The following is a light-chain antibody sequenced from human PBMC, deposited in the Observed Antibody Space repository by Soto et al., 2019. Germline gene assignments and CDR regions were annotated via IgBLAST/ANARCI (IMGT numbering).Light chain of an antibody. CDR3: QQYGSSRVT. V-gene: IGKV3-20*01. J-gene: IGKJ5*01. CDR2: GAS. Sequence: EIVLTQSPGTLSLSPGERATLSCRASQSVISSYLAWYQQKPGQAPRLLIYGASSRATGIPDRFSGSGSGTDFTLTISRLEPEDVAVYYCQQYGSSRVTFGQGTRLEIK. CDR1: QSVISSY.